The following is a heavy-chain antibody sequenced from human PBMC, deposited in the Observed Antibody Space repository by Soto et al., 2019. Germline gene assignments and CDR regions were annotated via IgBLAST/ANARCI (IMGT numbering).Heavy chain of an antibody. Sequence: SETLSLTCTVSGGSISSGGYYWSWIRQLPGKGLEWIGYIYYSGSTYYNPSLKSRVTISVDTSKNQFSLKLSSVTAADTAVYYRAREPRKYGIPMEVWGKGTTVTVSS. CDR1: GGSISSGGYY. D-gene: IGHD4-17*01. CDR3: AREPRKYGIPMEV. J-gene: IGHJ6*03. V-gene: IGHV4-31*03. CDR2: IYYSGST.